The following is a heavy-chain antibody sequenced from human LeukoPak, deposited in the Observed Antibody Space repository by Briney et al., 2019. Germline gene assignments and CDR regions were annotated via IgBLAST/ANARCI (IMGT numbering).Heavy chain of an antibody. V-gene: IGHV4-34*01. J-gene: IGHJ4*02. CDR3: ARVWYYYGSGSYTFDY. CDR1: GGSFSGYY. CDR2: INHSGST. D-gene: IGHD3-10*01. Sequence: SETLSLTCAVYGGSFSGYYWSWIRQPPGKGLEWIGEINHSGSTNYNPSLKSRVTISVDTSKNQFSLKLSSVTAADTAVYYCARVWYYYGSGSYTFDYWGQGTLVTVSS.